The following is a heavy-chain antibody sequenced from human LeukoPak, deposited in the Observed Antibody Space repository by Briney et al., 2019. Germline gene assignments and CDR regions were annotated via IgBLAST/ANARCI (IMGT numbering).Heavy chain of an antibody. CDR3: ARDSVWAFDY. D-gene: IGHD1-26*01. Sequence: GRSPRLSCAASGFTFSSYSMNWVRQAPGKGLEWISYISAGSDLIFYADSVKGRFTISRDNAENSLHLQMNSLRDEDTAVYYCARDSVWAFDYWGQGALVTVSS. J-gene: IGHJ4*02. CDR1: GFTFSSYS. CDR2: ISAGSDLI. V-gene: IGHV3-48*02.